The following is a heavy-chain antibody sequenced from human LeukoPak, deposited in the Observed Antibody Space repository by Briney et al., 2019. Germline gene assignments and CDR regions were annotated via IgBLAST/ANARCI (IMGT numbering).Heavy chain of an antibody. J-gene: IGHJ3*02. D-gene: IGHD3-22*01. CDR1: AGSINSDDYY. V-gene: IGHV4-61*02. CDR2: IYSPGTS. Sequence: SSETLSLTCTVSAGSINSDDYYWSWIRQPAGKGLEWIGRIYSPGTSYNYNPSLKSRVTISIDTSKNQFSLKLTSVTAGDTAVYYCARGIGTSYESSRDAFDIWGQGTMVTVSS. CDR3: ARGIGTSYESSRDAFDI.